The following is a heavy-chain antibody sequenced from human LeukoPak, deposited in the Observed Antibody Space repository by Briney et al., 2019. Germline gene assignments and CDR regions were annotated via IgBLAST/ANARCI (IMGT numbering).Heavy chain of an antibody. V-gene: IGHV3-48*01. CDR1: GFTFTMFG. CDR3: ARTYDFGRGPPGDAFDN. Sequence: HPGESLRLSCAASGFTFTMFGMNWVRQAPGKGLEWVSYIDARSGIVYYADSVQGRFTISRDDAKDSVFLQMNSLRVDDTAVYYCARTYDFGRGPPGDAFDNWGQGTLVTVPS. D-gene: IGHD3-3*01. CDR2: IDARSGIV. J-gene: IGHJ3*02.